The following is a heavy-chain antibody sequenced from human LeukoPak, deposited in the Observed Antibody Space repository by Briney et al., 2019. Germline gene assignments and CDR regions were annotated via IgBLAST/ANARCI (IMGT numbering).Heavy chain of an antibody. Sequence: SETLSLICAAYGGSFSGYYWSWIRQPPGKGLEWIGEINHSGSTNYNPSLKSRVSMSIDKSKNIFSLNLTSVTAADTAVYYCARGYCTGGNCYSFGYWGQGTLFIVSS. D-gene: IGHD2-8*02. CDR1: GGSFSGYY. CDR2: INHSGST. J-gene: IGHJ4*02. V-gene: IGHV4-34*01. CDR3: ARGYCTGGNCYSFGY.